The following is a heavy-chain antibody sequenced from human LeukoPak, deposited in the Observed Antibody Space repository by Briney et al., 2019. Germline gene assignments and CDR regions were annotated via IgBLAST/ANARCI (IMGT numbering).Heavy chain of an antibody. CDR3: AKSLRFLDY. J-gene: IGHJ4*02. V-gene: IGHV3-74*01. CDR2: INSDGSST. Sequence: GGSLSLSCAASGFTFSGYWMHWVRQAPGKGLVWVSRINSDGSSTSYADSVKGRFTISRDNSKNTLYLQMNSLRAEDTAVYYCAKSLRFLDYWGQGTLVTVSS. CDR1: GFTFSGYW. D-gene: IGHD5-12*01.